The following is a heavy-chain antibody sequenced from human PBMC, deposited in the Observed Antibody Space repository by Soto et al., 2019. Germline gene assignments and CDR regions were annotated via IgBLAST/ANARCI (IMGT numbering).Heavy chain of an antibody. CDR3: ARDYRDGLGSDY. CDR1: GGTFSSYA. J-gene: IGHJ4*02. V-gene: IGHV1-69*13. CDR2: IIPIFGTA. Sequence: ASVKVSCKASGGTFSSYAISWVRQAPGQGLEWMGGIIPIFGTANYAQKFQGRVTITADESTSTAYMELSSLRSEDTAVYYCARDYRDGLGSDYWGQGTLVTVSS. D-gene: IGHD7-27*01.